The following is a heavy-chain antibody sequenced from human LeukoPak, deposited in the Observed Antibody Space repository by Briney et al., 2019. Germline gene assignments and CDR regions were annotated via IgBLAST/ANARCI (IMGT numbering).Heavy chain of an antibody. D-gene: IGHD3-22*01. J-gene: IGHJ6*02. CDR2: INHGGST. V-gene: IGHV4-34*01. CDR3: ARGARYYDSSGYYPYYYYGMDV. Sequence: SETLSLTCAVYGGSFSGYYWSWIRQPPGKGLEWIGEINHGGSTNYNPSLKSRVTISVDTSKNQFSLKLSSVTAADTAVYYCARGARYYDSSGYYPYYYYGMDVWGQGTTVTVSS. CDR1: GGSFSGYY.